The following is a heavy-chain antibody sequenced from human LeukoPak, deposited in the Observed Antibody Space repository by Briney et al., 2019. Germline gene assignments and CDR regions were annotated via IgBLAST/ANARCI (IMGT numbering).Heavy chain of an antibody. Sequence: EESLKISCKGSGYDFSTYYIGWVRQLPGKGLEWMGVIYPGDYDTTYSPSFEDEVTMSVDKSSSSAYLPWRSLKASDTAMYYCARLMLFEYGDYGDAFDIWGQGTMVTVSS. V-gene: IGHV5-51*01. J-gene: IGHJ3*02. D-gene: IGHD4-17*01. CDR2: IYPGDYDT. CDR3: ARLMLFEYGDYGDAFDI. CDR1: GYDFSTYY.